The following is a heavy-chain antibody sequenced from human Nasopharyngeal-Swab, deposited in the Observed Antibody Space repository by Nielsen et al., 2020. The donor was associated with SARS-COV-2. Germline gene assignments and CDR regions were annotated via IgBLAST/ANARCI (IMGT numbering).Heavy chain of an antibody. Sequence: GESLKISCAASGFTFSRYWMHWVRQVPGKGLVWVSRIDTDGSTTDHADSVKGRFTISRDNAKNTLYLQMNSLRAEDTAVYYCVRGEDWFDPWGQGTLVTVSS. V-gene: IGHV3-74*01. CDR1: GFTFSRYW. J-gene: IGHJ5*02. CDR2: IDTDGSTT. CDR3: VRGEDWFDP.